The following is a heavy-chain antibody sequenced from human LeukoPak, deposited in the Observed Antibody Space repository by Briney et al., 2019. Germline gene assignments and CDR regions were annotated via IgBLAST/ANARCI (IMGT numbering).Heavy chain of an antibody. J-gene: IGHJ3*02. V-gene: IGHV1-18*01. CDR1: GYTFTSYG. CDR3: ARDRYYYDSSGSPPNDAFDI. Sequence: ASVKVSCKASGYTFTSYGISWVRQAPGQGLEWMGWISAYNGNTNYAQKLQGRVTMTTDTSTSTVYMELSSLRSEDTAVYYCARDRYYYDSSGSPPNDAFDIWGQGTMVTVSS. CDR2: ISAYNGNT. D-gene: IGHD3-22*01.